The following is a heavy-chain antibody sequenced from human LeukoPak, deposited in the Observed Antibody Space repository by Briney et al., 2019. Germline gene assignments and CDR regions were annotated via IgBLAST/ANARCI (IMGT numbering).Heavy chain of an antibody. CDR2: IDPNSGDT. CDR1: GYTFTDYY. J-gene: IGHJ3*01. Sequence: ASVKVSCKASGYTFTDYYMHWVRQAPGQGLQWMGRIDPNSGDTKYTQKFQGRVSMTRDTSISTAYMELSRLTSDDTAVYYCATFTAPRNAFDLWGQGTMVTVSS. D-gene: IGHD3-16*01. V-gene: IGHV1-2*06. CDR3: ATFTAPRNAFDL.